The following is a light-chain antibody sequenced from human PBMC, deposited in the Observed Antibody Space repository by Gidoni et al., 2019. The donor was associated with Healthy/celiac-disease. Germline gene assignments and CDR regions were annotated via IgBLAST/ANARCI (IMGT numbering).Light chain of an antibody. Sequence: DIQMTQSPSTLSASVGDRVTITCRASQSISSWLAWYQQKPGKAPKLLIYKASSLESGVPSRFSGSGSGTEFTLTISSLQPDDFATYYCQQYNSYPLFXXXTKLEIK. CDR1: QSISSW. CDR3: QQYNSYPL. CDR2: KAS. V-gene: IGKV1-5*03. J-gene: IGKJ2*01.